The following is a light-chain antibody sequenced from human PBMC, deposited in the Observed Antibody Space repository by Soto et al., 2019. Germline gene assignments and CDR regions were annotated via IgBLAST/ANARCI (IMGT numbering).Light chain of an antibody. CDR1: SSNIGSNL. CDR3: QSHDSGVTGSV. J-gene: IGLJ1*01. V-gene: IGLV1-44*01. CDR2: GNE. Sequence: QSVLTQPPSTSGTPGQRVTISCSGSSSNIGSNLVYWYQLVPGTAPKLLIYGNEERPSGVPGRFSGSRSGSSGSLAITGLQPEDEADYYCQSHDSGVTGSVFGTGTKLTVL.